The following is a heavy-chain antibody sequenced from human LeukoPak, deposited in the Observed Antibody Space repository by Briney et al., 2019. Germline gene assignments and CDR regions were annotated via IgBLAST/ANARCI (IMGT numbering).Heavy chain of an antibody. CDR2: IKQDGSEK. D-gene: IGHD1-14*01. CDR1: GFTFSSYW. CDR3: ARGIYVGESYFDY. V-gene: IGHV3-7*01. Sequence: PGGSLRLSCAASGFTFSSYWMSWVRQAPGKGLEWVANIKQDGSEKYYVDSVKGRFTISRDNAKNSLYLQMNSLRAEDTAVYYCARGIYVGESYFDYWGQGTLVTVSS. J-gene: IGHJ4*02.